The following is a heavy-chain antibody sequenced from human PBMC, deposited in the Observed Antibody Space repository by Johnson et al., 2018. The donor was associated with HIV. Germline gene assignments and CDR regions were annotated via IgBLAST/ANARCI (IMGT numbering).Heavy chain of an antibody. Sequence: LRLSCAASGFTFSSYGMHWVRQAPGKGLEWVAVIWYDGSNKYYADSVKGRFTISRDNSKNTLYLQMNSLRAEDTAVYYCAKDPMVATPANAFDIWGQGTMVTVSS. J-gene: IGHJ3*02. V-gene: IGHV3-33*06. CDR2: IWYDGSNK. CDR3: AKDPMVATPANAFDI. D-gene: IGHD5-12*01. CDR1: GFTFSSYG.